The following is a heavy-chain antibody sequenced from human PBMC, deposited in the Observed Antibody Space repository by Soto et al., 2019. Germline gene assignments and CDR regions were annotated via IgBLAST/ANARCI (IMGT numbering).Heavy chain of an antibody. CDR1: GFTLSSYA. CDR3: AKVFGAPFGAYYDILTGRSYYFDY. J-gene: IGHJ4*02. D-gene: IGHD3-9*01. CDR2: ISASGGST. V-gene: IGHV3-23*01. Sequence: GGSLRLSCAASGFTLSSYAMSWVRQAPGKGLECVSVISASGGSTYYADSVKGRFTISRDYSKNALYLQMNSLRAEDTALYYCAKVFGAPFGAYYDILTGRSYYFDYWGQGTLVTVSS.